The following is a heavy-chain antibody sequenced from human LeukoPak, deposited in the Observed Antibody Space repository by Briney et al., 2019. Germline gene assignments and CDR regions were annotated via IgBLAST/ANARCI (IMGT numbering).Heavy chain of an antibody. CDR1: GFSLSTREMC. D-gene: IGHD4/OR15-4a*01. Sequence: SGPALGKPTQTLTLTCTFSGFSLSTREMCVTWLRQPPGKALEWLARIDWDDDIYYSTSLKTRLTISKDTSKNQVVLTMTNMDPVDTATYYCARMTLVGGIDYWGQGTLVTVSS. CDR2: IDWDDDI. V-gene: IGHV2-70*11. CDR3: ARMTLVGGIDY. J-gene: IGHJ4*02.